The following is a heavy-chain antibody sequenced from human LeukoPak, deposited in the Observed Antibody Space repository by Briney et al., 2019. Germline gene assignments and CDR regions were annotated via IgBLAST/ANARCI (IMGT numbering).Heavy chain of an antibody. J-gene: IGHJ4*02. CDR2: MNPNSGNT. CDR3: ARESLGGTASNFDY. V-gene: IGHV1-8*03. Sequence: ASVKVSCKASGGTFSSYAINWVRQATGQGLEWMGWMNPNSGNTGYAQKFQGRVTITRNTSISTAYMELSSLRSEDTAVYYCARESLGGTASNFDYWGQGTLVTVSS. CDR1: GGTFSSYA. D-gene: IGHD1-26*01.